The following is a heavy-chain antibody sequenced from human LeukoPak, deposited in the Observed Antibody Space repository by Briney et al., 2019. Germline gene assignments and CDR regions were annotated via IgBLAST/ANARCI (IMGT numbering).Heavy chain of an antibody. J-gene: IGHJ5*02. CDR1: GGSISGSSYY. Sequence: SETLSLTCTVSGGSISGSSYYWGWIRQPPGKGLEWIGSIYYSGSTYYNPSLKSRVTISVDTSKNQFSLKLNSVTATDTAVYYCARAARWFDPWGQGTLVTVSS. D-gene: IGHD2-15*01. CDR2: IYYSGST. CDR3: ARAARWFDP. V-gene: IGHV4-39*02.